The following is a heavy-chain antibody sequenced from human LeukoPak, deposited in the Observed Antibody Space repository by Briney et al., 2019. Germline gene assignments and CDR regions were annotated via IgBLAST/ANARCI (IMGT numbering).Heavy chain of an antibody. CDR2: ISANSGNT. D-gene: IGHD3-3*01. Sequence: ASVKVSCKASGYPFINYGISWVRQAPGQGLEWMGWISANSGNTKFAQKVQGRITMTTDTSTSTAYMELRSLRSDDTAIYYCARDRHYDASTVFDPWGQGTLVTVSS. J-gene: IGHJ5*02. V-gene: IGHV1-18*01. CDR3: ARDRHYDASTVFDP. CDR1: GYPFINYG.